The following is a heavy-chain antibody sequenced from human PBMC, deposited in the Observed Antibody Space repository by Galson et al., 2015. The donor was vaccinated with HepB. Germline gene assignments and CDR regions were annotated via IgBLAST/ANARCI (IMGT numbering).Heavy chain of an antibody. Sequence: QSGAEVKKPGASLRISCKGSGSSFTTYLISWVRQMPGKGLEWMGRINPTDSYTNYSPSFQGHVTISADKSVNTAYLQWSSLKASYTAMYYCARIYYDSSGYYLFFDYWGQGTLVTVSS. CDR1: GSSFTTYL. V-gene: IGHV5-10-1*01. D-gene: IGHD3-22*01. J-gene: IGHJ4*02. CDR3: ARIYYDSSGYYLFFDY. CDR2: INPTDSYT.